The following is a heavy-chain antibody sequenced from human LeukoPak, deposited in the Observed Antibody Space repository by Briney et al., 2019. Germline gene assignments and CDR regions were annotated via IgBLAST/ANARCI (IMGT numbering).Heavy chain of an antibody. V-gene: IGHV1-18*01. CDR3: ARVGGPYNYGYYYAMDV. J-gene: IGHJ6*02. D-gene: IGHD3-10*01. Sequence: ASVKVSCKASAYTFSSYGVSWVRQAPGQGLEWIGWISPYNGYTNYAQKVQGRVTMTTDTSTSTAYMELRSLRSDDTAVYYCARVGGPYNYGYYYAMDVWGQGTTVTVSS. CDR1: AYTFSSYG. CDR2: ISPYNGYT.